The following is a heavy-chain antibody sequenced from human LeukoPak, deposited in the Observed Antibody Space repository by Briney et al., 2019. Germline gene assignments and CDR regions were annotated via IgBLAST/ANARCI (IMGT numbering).Heavy chain of an antibody. Sequence: GASVKVSCKASGYTFADYCMNWVRQAPGQGLEWMGWINPNSGGTNYAQKFQGRVTMTRDTSISTAYMELSRLRSDDTAVYYCARDPHYSNYRIFYYYYGMDVWGQGTTVTVSS. V-gene: IGHV1-2*02. D-gene: IGHD4-11*01. CDR1: GYTFADYC. J-gene: IGHJ6*02. CDR2: INPNSGGT. CDR3: ARDPHYSNYRIFYYYYGMDV.